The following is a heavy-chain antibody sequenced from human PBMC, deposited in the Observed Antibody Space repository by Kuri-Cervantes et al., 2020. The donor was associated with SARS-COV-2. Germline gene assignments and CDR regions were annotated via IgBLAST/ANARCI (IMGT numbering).Heavy chain of an antibody. CDR2: ISWNSGSI. V-gene: IGHV3-9*01. Sequence: LSLTCAASGFTFDDYAMHWVRQAPEKGLEWVSGISWNSGSIGYADSVKGRFTISRDNAKNSLYLQMNSLKTEDTAVYYCTTDLSPSPITIFGVVISHYGMDVWGQGTTVTVSS. J-gene: IGHJ6*02. CDR1: GFTFDDYA. CDR3: TTDLSPSPITIFGVVISHYGMDV. D-gene: IGHD3-3*01.